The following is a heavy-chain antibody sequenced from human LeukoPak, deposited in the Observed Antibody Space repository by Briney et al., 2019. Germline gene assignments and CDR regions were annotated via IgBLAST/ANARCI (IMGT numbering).Heavy chain of an antibody. D-gene: IGHD6-13*01. V-gene: IGHV3-23*01. J-gene: IGHJ4*02. CDR1: GFTFSSFA. CDR2: ISGSGDNT. CDR3: AKSGGSSCYDRVDY. Sequence: PGGSLRLSCAASGFTFSSFAMSWVRQAPGKGLQWVSSISGSGDNTKYTDSAKGRFTISRDNSNNMLYLQMNSLRGEDTAVYYCAKSGGSSCYDRVDYWGQGTLVTVSS.